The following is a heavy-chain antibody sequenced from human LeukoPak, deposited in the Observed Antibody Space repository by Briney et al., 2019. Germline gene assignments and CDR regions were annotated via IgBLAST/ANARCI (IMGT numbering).Heavy chain of an antibody. V-gene: IGHV3-30*02. CDR3: ARGGGGSSGYYWGLGY. D-gene: IGHD3-22*01. CDR1: GFTFSSYG. CDR2: IRYDGSNK. Sequence: GGSLRLSCAASGFTFSSYGMHWVRQAPVKGLEWVAFIRYDGSNKYYADSVKGRFTISRDNAKDTLYLQMNSLTAEDTAVYYCARGGGGSSGYYWGLGYWGQGTLVTVSS. J-gene: IGHJ4*02.